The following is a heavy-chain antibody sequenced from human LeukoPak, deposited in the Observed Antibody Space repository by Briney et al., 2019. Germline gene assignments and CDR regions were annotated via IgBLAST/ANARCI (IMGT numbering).Heavy chain of an antibody. Sequence: GGSLRLSCAASGFTVSSNYMSWVRQAPGKGLEWVSVIYSGGSTYYADSVKGRFTIPRDNSKNTVDLQMNSLRAEDTAVYYCARGHDYDSSVAYWGQGTLVTVSS. CDR1: GFTVSSNY. V-gene: IGHV3-66*01. CDR2: IYSGGST. J-gene: IGHJ4*02. D-gene: IGHD3-22*01. CDR3: ARGHDYDSSVAY.